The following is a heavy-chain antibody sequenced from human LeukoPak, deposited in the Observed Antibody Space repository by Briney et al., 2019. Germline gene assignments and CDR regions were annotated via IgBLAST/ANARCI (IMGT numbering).Heavy chain of an antibody. V-gene: IGHV1-69*05. CDR2: IIPIFGTE. Sequence: SVKVSCKASGGTFSSYAISWVRQAPGQGLEWMGGIIPIFGTENYAQKFQGRVTITTDESTSTAYMELSSLRSEDTAVYYCARDGEVVAATYFDYWGQGTLVTVSS. CDR3: ARDGEVVAATYFDY. CDR1: GGTFSSYA. J-gene: IGHJ4*02. D-gene: IGHD2-15*01.